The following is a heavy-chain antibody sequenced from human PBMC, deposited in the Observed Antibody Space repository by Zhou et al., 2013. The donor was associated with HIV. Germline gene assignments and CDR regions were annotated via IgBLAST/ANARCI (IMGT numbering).Heavy chain of an antibody. Sequence: QVQLVQSGAEVKKPGSSVQVSCKVSGDHFNYYAISWVRQAPKQGLEWMGVIIPIFGPATYAQKFQGRVTINTDESTRTAYMELSSLTSEDTAVYFCARGNGRKSGGDTWFDPVGPGNPRSSSPQ. D-gene: IGHD2-8*01. CDR3: ARGNGRKSGGDTWFDP. CDR1: GDHFNYYA. V-gene: IGHV1-69*05. J-gene: IGHJ5*02. CDR2: IIPIFGPA.